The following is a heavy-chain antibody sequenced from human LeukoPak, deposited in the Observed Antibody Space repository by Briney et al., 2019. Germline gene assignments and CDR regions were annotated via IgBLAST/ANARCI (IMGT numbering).Heavy chain of an antibody. CDR2: VNPNSGDT. D-gene: IGHD6-6*01. CDR1: GYTFTGYF. CDR3: ARDPAEHLVGIDY. Sequence: ASVKVSCKASGYTFTGYFMHWGRQAPGRGLEWVGWVNPNSGDTNYEQKFQGRVTMTRDTSIGTAYMELSALRTDDTAVYYCARDPAEHLVGIDYWGQGTLVTVSS. J-gene: IGHJ4*02. V-gene: IGHV1-2*02.